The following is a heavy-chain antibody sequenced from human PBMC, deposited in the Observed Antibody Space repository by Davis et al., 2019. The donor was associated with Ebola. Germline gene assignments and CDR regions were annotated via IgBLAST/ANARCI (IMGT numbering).Heavy chain of an antibody. CDR3: ARTIFGVVKGRGAFDI. V-gene: IGHV1-8*03. Sequence: ASVKVSCKASGYTFNTYDINWVRQATGQGLEWMGWMNPDSGNTGYAQKFQGRVTITRNTSISTAYMELSSLRSEDTAVYYCARTIFGVVKGRGAFDIWGQGTMVTVSS. J-gene: IGHJ3*02. CDR1: GYTFNTYD. D-gene: IGHD3-3*01. CDR2: MNPDSGNT.